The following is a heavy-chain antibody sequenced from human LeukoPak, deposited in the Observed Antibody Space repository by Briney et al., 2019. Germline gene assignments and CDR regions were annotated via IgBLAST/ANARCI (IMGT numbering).Heavy chain of an antibody. CDR2: INPNSGGT. CDR3: AKSGGWELPNYYYYYMDV. CDR1: GYTFTGYY. J-gene: IGHJ6*03. D-gene: IGHD1-26*01. Sequence: GASVKVSCKASGYTFTGYYMHWVRQAPGQGLEWMGWINPNSGGTNYAQKFQGRVTMTRDTSISTAYMELSRLRSEDTAVYYCAKSGGWELPNYYYYYMDVWGKGTTVTVSS. V-gene: IGHV1-2*02.